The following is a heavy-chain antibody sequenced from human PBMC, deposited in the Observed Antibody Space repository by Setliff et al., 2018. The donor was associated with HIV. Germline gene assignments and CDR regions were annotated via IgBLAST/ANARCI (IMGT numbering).Heavy chain of an antibody. D-gene: IGHD2-2*01. J-gene: IGHJ1*01. CDR2: ISNDGSNK. CDR3: ARLGVAPADMDLFFAEYFHH. CDR1: GYTFTSYG. Sequence: ASGYTFTSYGISWVRQAPGQGLEWMAVISNDGSNKYYADSVKGRFTISRDNSKNTLYLQMNSLRTEDTAVYYCARLGVAPADMDLFFAEYFHHWGQGTLVTVSS. V-gene: IGHV3-30*16.